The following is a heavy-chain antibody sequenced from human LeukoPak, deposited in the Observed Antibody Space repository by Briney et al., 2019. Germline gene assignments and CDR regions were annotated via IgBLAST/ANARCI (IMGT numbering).Heavy chain of an antibody. CDR1: GFTFSSYA. CDR3: ARGGYSYAVDY. Sequence: GGSLRLSCAASGFTFSSYAMHWVRQAPGKGLEYVSSISSNGGSTYYANSVKGRFTISRDNSKNTLYLQMGSLRAEDMAVYYCARGGYSYAVDYWGPRTLVTVSS. CDR2: ISSNGGST. V-gene: IGHV3-64*01. D-gene: IGHD5-18*01. J-gene: IGHJ4*02.